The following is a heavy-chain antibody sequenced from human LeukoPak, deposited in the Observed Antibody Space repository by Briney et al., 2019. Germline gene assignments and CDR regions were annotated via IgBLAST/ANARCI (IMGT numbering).Heavy chain of an antibody. CDR2: IWYDGSNK. Sequence: GGSLRLSCAASGFTFSSYGMHWVRQAPGKGLEWVAVIWYDGSNKYYADSVKGRFTISRDNSKNTLYLQKNSLRAEDTAVYYCARDSVVVTHNWFDPWGQGTLVTVSS. D-gene: IGHD3-22*01. CDR3: ARDSVVVTHNWFDP. V-gene: IGHV3-33*01. J-gene: IGHJ5*02. CDR1: GFTFSSYG.